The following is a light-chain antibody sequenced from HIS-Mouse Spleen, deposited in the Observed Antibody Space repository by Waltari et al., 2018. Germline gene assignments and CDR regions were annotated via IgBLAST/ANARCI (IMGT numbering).Light chain of an antibody. CDR1: SSNIGSNY. CDR2: RNN. V-gene: IGLV1-47*01. Sequence: QSVLTQPPSASGTPGQRVTISCSGSSSNIGSNYVYWYQQLPGTAPTLLIYRNNHRPSGVPDRFSGSKSGTSASLAISGLRSEDEADYYCAAWDDSLSGPVFGGGTKLTVL. CDR3: AAWDDSLSGPV. J-gene: IGLJ3*02.